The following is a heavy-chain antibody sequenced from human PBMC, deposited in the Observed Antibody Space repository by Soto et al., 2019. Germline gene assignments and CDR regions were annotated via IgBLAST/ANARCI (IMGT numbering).Heavy chain of an antibody. CDR2: INGGGIST. Sequence: QLLQSGGGLVQPGGSLRLSCAASGFTFRNYAMSWVRQTPEKGLEWVSAINGGGISTYYADSVKGRFTISRDQSKKTIYLQMDSLRVEDTALYYCTKGRYWEWFLSGGGEESWGRGTLVTVSS. V-gene: IGHV3-23*01. D-gene: IGHD3-3*01. J-gene: IGHJ5*02. CDR1: GFTFRNYA. CDR3: TKGRYWEWFLSGGGEES.